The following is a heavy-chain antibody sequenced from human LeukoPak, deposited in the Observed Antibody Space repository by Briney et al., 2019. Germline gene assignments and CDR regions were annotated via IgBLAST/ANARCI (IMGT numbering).Heavy chain of an antibody. CDR2: ISPDGNIT. Sequence: PGGSLRLSCAASGFTLSNYWLHWVRQAPGEGLVWVSQISPDGNITPYADSVKGRFTISRDNSKNTLYLQMNSLRAEDTAVYYCALSWRSDDAFDIWGQGTMVTVSS. CDR1: GFTLSNYW. CDR3: ALSWRSDDAFDI. J-gene: IGHJ3*02. V-gene: IGHV3-74*01.